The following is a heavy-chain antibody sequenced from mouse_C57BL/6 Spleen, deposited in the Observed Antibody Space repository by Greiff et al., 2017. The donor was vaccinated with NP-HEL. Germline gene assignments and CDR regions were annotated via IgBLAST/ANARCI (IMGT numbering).Heavy chain of an antibody. CDR1: GFSFNTYA. CDR2: IRSKSNNYAT. CDR3: VREDYYTHFDY. D-gene: IGHD1-1*01. J-gene: IGHJ2*01. V-gene: IGHV10-1*01. Sequence: EVQRVESGGGLVQPKGSLKLSCAASGFSFNTYAMNWVRQAPGKGLEWVARIRSKSNNYATYYADSVKDRFTISRDDSESMLYLQMNNLKTEDTAMYYCVREDYYTHFDYWGQGTTLTVSS.